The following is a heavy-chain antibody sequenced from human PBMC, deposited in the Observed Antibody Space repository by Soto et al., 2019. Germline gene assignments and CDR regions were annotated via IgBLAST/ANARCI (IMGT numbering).Heavy chain of an antibody. D-gene: IGHD4-17*01. Sequence: GGSLRLSCAASGFTVSSNYMSWVRQAPGKGLEWVSVIYSGGSTYYADSVKGRFTISRDNSKNTLYLQMNSLRAEDTAVYYCARGVSVYGGLGDAFDIWGQGTMVTVSS. CDR1: GFTVSSNY. CDR3: ARGVSVYGGLGDAFDI. V-gene: IGHV3-53*01. J-gene: IGHJ3*02. CDR2: IYSGGST.